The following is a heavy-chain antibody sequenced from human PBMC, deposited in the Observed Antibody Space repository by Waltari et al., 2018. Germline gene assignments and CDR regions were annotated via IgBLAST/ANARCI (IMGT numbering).Heavy chain of an antibody. CDR2: ISYDGSNK. CDR3: ARAAGGGTNAGPVGY. Sequence: QVQLVESGGGVVQPGRSLRLSCAASGFTFSSYAMHLVRQAPGKGLEWVAVISYDGSNKYYADSVKGRFTISRDNSKNTLYLQMNSLRAEDTAVYYCARAAGGGTNAGPVGYWGQGTLVTVSS. D-gene: IGHD3-16*01. CDR1: GFTFSSYA. V-gene: IGHV3-30-3*01. J-gene: IGHJ4*02.